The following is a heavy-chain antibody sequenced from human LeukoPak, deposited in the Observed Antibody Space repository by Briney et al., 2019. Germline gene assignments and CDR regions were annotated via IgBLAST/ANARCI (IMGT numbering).Heavy chain of an antibody. J-gene: IGHJ3*02. Sequence: ASVTVSCKASGYTFTGYYMHWVRQAPGQGLEWMGWINPNSGGTNYAQKFQGRVTMTRDTSISTAYMELSRLRSDDTAVYYCARVMYYYDSSGSPDAFDIWGQGTMVTVSS. D-gene: IGHD3-22*01. V-gene: IGHV1-2*02. CDR2: INPNSGGT. CDR3: ARVMYYYDSSGSPDAFDI. CDR1: GYTFTGYY.